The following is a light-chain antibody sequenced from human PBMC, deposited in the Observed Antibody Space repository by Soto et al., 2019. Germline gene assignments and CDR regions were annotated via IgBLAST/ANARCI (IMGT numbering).Light chain of an antibody. CDR1: ESVNNAF. J-gene: IGKJ2*01. CDR3: QQYSTLPHT. CDR2: GIS. V-gene: IGKV3-20*01. Sequence: VLTQSPGTLSLSPGEIATLSCRATESVNNAFFAWYQQKPGQAPRLLIYGISNRAAGIPDRFSGSGSGTDFTLTISRLEPEDFVVYFCQQYSTLPHTFGQGTKLEV.